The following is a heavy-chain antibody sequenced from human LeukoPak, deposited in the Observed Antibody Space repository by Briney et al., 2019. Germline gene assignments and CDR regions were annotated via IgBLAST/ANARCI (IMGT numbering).Heavy chain of an antibody. D-gene: IGHD3-9*01. CDR1: GDSISSGVYY. CDR2: INHSGST. V-gene: IGHV4-39*07. Sequence: PSETLSLTCTVSGDSISSGVYYWSWIRQPPGKGLEWIGEINHSGSTNYNPSLKSRVTISVDTSKNQFSLKLSSVTAADTAVYYCASAFLTGKDYWGQGTLVTVSS. CDR3: ASAFLTGKDY. J-gene: IGHJ4*02.